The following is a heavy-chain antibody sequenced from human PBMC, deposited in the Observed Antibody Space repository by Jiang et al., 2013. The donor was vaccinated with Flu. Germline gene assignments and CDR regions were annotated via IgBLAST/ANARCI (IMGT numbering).Heavy chain of an antibody. J-gene: IGHJ6*02. D-gene: IGHD3-10*01. CDR1: GGSISSYY. V-gene: IGHV4-59*01. CDR3: ARVQGVRGVIIFDV. Sequence: LTCTVSGGSISSYYWSWIRQPPGKGLEWIGYIYYSGSTNYNPSLKSRVTISVDTSKNQFSLKLSSVTAADTAVYYCARVQGVRGVIIFDVWGQGTTVTVSS. CDR2: IYYSGST.